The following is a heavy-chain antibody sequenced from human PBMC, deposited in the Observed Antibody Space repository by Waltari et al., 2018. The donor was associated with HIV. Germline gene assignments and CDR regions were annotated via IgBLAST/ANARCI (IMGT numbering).Heavy chain of an antibody. CDR2: MYSGGTI. CDR1: GFNVSSNY. V-gene: IGHV3-53*01. Sequence: EVQVVESGGGLIQPGGSRRLSCATSGFNVSSNYMHWVRPAPGKGLEWVSVMYSGGTIYYADSVKGRFTISRDTSKNTVYLQLNSLRPEDTAVYYCASVSFIPLGGLIAPLQYYGLDVWGQGTTVTVSS. CDR3: ASVSFIPLGGLIAPLQYYGLDV. J-gene: IGHJ6*02. D-gene: IGHD3-16*02.